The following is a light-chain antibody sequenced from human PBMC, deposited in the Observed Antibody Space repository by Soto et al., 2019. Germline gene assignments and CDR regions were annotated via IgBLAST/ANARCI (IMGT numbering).Light chain of an antibody. J-gene: IGKJ2*01. CDR3: QRYGTAPPRYT. CDR1: QSVSSNY. Sequence: EIVLTQSPGTLSLSPGERVTLSCRASQSVSSNYLAGYQQKPGQAPRLLIYATSTRATGIADRFSGSGSGTDFTLTISRLEPEDFAVYYCQRYGTAPPRYTFGQGTKVDIK. CDR2: ATS. V-gene: IGKV3-20*01.